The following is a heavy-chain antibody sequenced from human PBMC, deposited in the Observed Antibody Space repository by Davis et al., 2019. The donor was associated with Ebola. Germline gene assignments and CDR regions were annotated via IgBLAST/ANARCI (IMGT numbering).Heavy chain of an antibody. J-gene: IGHJ3*01. V-gene: IGHV1-24*01. CDR1: GYTLAAFS. CDR2: FDPEDGKI. Sequence: AASVKVSCKVSGYTLAAFSMHWVRQAPGKGLEWMGGFDPEDGKIVYAQQFQGRVTMTEDTSADTAYMFLSSLRSDDTALYYCAILTFGGLKVGAFEVWGQGTMVTVSS. D-gene: IGHD3-16*01. CDR3: AILTFGGLKVGAFEV.